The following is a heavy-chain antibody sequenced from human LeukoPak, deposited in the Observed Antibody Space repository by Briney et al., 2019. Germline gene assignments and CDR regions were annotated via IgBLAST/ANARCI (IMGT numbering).Heavy chain of an antibody. J-gene: IGHJ4*02. CDR1: GGSISSGGYY. Sequence: SETLSLTCTVSGGSISSGGYYWSWTRQHPGKGLERIGYIYYSGSTYYNPSLRSRVTMSVDTSKNQFSLKLSSVTAADTAVYYCARSHYDFWSGYSYFDYWGQGTLVTVSS. CDR2: IYYSGST. CDR3: ARSHYDFWSGYSYFDY. V-gene: IGHV4-31*03. D-gene: IGHD3-3*01.